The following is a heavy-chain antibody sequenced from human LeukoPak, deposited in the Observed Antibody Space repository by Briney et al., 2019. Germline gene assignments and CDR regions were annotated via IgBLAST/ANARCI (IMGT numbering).Heavy chain of an antibody. V-gene: IGHV3-20*01. Sequence: RTGGSLRLSCAASGFTFTSYAMSWVRQAPGKGLEWVSGINWNGGSTGYADSVKGRFTISRDNAKNSLYLQMNSLRAEDTALYHCARYYDRTGYYGMDVWGQGTTVTVSS. CDR1: GFTFTSYA. D-gene: IGHD3-22*01. J-gene: IGHJ6*02. CDR2: INWNGGST. CDR3: ARYYDRTGYYGMDV.